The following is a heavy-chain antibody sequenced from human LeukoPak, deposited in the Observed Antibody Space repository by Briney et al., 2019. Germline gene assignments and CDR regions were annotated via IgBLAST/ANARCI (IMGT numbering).Heavy chain of an antibody. D-gene: IGHD2-2*01. CDR3: ARGGGRYCSSTSCYYYGMDV. V-gene: IGHV1-69*13. J-gene: IGHJ6*04. CDR2: IIPIFSTA. CDR1: GGTFSSYA. Sequence: SVKVSCKASGGTFSSYAISWVRQAPGQGLEWMGGIIPIFSTANYAQKFQGRVTITADESTSTAYMELSSLRSEDTAVYYCARGGGRYCSSTSCYYYGMDVWGKGTTVTVSS.